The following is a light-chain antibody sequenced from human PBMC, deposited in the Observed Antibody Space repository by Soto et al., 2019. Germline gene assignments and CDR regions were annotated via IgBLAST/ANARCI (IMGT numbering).Light chain of an antibody. CDR2: NAS. J-gene: IGKJ4*01. CDR1: QSVSSY. V-gene: IGKV3-11*01. CDR3: QQRSNWPLT. Sequence: EIVLTQSPATLSLSPGERVTLSCRASQSVSSYLAWYQQKPGQAPRLLIHNASNRATGIPARFSGSGSGTDFTLTIRSLEPEDFAVYYCQQRSNWPLTFGGGTKVDIK.